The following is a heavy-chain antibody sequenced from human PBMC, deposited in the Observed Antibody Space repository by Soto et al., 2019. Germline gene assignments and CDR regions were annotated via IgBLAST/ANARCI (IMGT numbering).Heavy chain of an antibody. CDR2: INLSGST. CDR1: GGSFSGYY. J-gene: IGHJ5*02. Sequence: QVQLQQWGAGLLKPSETLSLTCAVYGGSFSGYYWSWLRPPPGKGLEWILEINLSGSTNYNPSLKRRVTISVDTSKNQVSLKLSSVTAADTAVYYCARVEDCSSTSCYSFRFDPWGQGTLVTVSS. V-gene: IGHV4-34*01. D-gene: IGHD2-2*01. CDR3: ARVEDCSSTSCYSFRFDP.